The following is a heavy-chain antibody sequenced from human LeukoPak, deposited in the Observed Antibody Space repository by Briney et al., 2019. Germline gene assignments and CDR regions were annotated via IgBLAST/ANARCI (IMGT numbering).Heavy chain of an antibody. CDR1: GGTFSSYA. V-gene: IGHV1-46*01. Sequence: ASVKVSCKASGGTFSSYAISWVRQAPGQGLEWMGIINPSGGSTSYAQKFQGRVTMTRDTSTSTVYMELSSLRSEDTAVYYCARAGKGYVYWGQGTLVTVSS. CDR3: ARAGKGYVY. D-gene: IGHD3-10*01. J-gene: IGHJ4*02. CDR2: INPSGGST.